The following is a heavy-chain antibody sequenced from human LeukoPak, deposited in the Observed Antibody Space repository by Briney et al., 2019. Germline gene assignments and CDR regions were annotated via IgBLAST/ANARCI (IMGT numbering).Heavy chain of an antibody. CDR3: ARQASSSSGGY. Sequence: GESLKISCKVSGYSFANYWIAWVRQMLGKGLEWMGIIYPDDSDTRYSPSFQGQVTISADKSINTAYLQWSSLKASDTAMYYCARQASSSSGGYWGQGTLVTVSS. CDR1: GYSFANYW. D-gene: IGHD6-6*01. V-gene: IGHV5-51*01. J-gene: IGHJ4*02. CDR2: IYPDDSDT.